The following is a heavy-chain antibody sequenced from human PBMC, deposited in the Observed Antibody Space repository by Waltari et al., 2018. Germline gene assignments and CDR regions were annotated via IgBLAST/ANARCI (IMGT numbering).Heavy chain of an antibody. V-gene: IGHV3-23*01. Sequence: EVQLLESGGGLVQPGGSLRLSCAASGFTFRSHAVSWVRQAPGKGLGWVSAISNSGGDTYYAESVKGRFTISRDNSKNTLYLQMNSLRAEDTAVYYCAKTRGNYYYFDYWGQGTLVTASS. CDR2: ISNSGGDT. CDR1: GFTFRSHA. J-gene: IGHJ4*02. D-gene: IGHD1-26*01. CDR3: AKTRGNYYYFDY.